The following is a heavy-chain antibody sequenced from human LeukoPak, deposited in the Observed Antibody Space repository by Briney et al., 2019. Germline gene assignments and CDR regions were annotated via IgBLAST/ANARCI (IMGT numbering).Heavy chain of an antibody. CDR3: ARDGYNSGYLKALDC. CDR1: GFTFSSYW. D-gene: IGHD5-18*01. Sequence: GGSLRLSCAASGFTFSSYWMSWVRQAPGKGLEWVANIKQDGSEKYYVDSVKGRFTISRDNAKNSLYLQMNSLRAEDTAVYYCARDGYNSGYLKALDCWGQGTLVTVSS. CDR2: IKQDGSEK. V-gene: IGHV3-7*01. J-gene: IGHJ4*02.